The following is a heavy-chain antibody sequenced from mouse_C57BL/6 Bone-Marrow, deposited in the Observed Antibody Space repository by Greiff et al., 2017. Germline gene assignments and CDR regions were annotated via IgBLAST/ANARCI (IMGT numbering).Heavy chain of an antibody. Sequence: QVQLQQPGAELVRPGTSVKLSCKASGYTFTSYWMHWVKQRPGQGLEWIGVIDPSDSYTNYNQKFKGKATLTVDTSSSTAYMQLSSLTSEDSAVYYCARRRQLNYAMDYWGQGTSVTVSS. CDR3: ARRRQLNYAMDY. CDR1: GYTFTSYW. J-gene: IGHJ4*01. D-gene: IGHD6-1*01. V-gene: IGHV1-59*01. CDR2: IDPSDSYT.